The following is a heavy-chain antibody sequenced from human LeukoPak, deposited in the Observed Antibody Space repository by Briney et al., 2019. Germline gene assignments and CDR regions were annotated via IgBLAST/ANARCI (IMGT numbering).Heavy chain of an antibody. J-gene: IGHJ4*02. D-gene: IGHD6-13*01. V-gene: IGHV3-48*03. Sequence: GRSLRLSCAASGFTFSSYEMNWVRQAPGKGLEWVSYISSSGKTIYYADSTKGRFTVSRDNAKNSLYLQMNSLRAEDTAVYYCATTSIAAAVPGCFDYWGQGTLVTVFS. CDR2: ISSSGKTI. CDR1: GFTFSSYE. CDR3: ATTSIAAAVPGCFDY.